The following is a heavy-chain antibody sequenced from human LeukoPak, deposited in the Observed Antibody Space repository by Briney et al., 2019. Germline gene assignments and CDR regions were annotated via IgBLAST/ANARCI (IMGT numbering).Heavy chain of an antibody. V-gene: IGHV4-4*07. CDR1: GGYISSFH. Sequence: SETLSLTCTVSGGYISSFHWSWIRQSAGKGLEWIGRLLTHGGIDYNPSLRSRVTMSLDTPRNQFSLKLSSVTAADTAVYYCTTDQRDSRMDVWVKGTAVTVSS. J-gene: IGHJ6*04. D-gene: IGHD2-21*02. CDR3: TTDQRDSRMDV. CDR2: LLTHGGI.